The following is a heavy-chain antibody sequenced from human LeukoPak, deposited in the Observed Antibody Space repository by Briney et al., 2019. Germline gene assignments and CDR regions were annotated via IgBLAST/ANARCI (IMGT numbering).Heavy chain of an antibody. CDR3: AIQTKLSAFDI. D-gene: IGHD1/OR15-1a*01. Sequence: SETLSLTCAVYGGSFSGYYWSWIRQPPGKGLEWIGEINHSGSTNYNPSLKSRVTISADTSKNQFSLKLSSVTAADTAVYYCAIQTKLSAFDIWGQGTMVTVSS. CDR2: INHSGST. J-gene: IGHJ3*02. V-gene: IGHV4-34*01. CDR1: GGSFSGYY.